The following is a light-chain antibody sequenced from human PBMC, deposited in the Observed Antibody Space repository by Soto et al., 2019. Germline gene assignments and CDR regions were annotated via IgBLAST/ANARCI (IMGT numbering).Light chain of an antibody. Sequence: EIVLTQSPGTLSLSPGERATLSCRASQSVSSNYLAWYQQKPGQAPRLLTYGASSRATGIPDRFSGSGSGTDFSLTISRLEPEDFAVYYCQQYGSSRWTFGQGTKVEIK. CDR1: QSVSSNY. V-gene: IGKV3-20*01. CDR2: GAS. CDR3: QQYGSSRWT. J-gene: IGKJ1*01.